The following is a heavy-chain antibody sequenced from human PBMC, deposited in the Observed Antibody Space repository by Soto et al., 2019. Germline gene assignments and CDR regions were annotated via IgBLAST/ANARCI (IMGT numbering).Heavy chain of an antibody. CDR2: IYYSGST. D-gene: IGHD6-19*01. CDR3: ARGSPHKAPKWLVVDY. V-gene: IGHV4-59*01. CDR1: GVSISSYY. J-gene: IGHJ4*02. Sequence: SETLSLTCTVSGVSISSYYWSWILQPPWKGLEWIGYIYYSGSTNYNPSLKSRVTISVDTSKNQFSLKLSSVTAADTAVYYCARGSPHKAPKWLVVDYWGKGNLVTVDS.